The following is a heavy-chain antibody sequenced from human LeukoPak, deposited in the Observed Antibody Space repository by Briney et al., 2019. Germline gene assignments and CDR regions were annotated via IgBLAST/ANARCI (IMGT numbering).Heavy chain of an antibody. CDR1: GFTFSSYS. J-gene: IGHJ6*02. D-gene: IGHD3-10*01. CDR3: ASLWFGESGRMDV. Sequence: PGGSLRLSCAASGFTFSSYSMNWVRQAPGKGLEWVSSISSSSSYIYYADSVKGRFTISRDNAKNSLYLQMNSLRAEDTAVYYCASLWFGESGRMDVWGQGTTVTVSS. CDR2: ISSSSSYI. V-gene: IGHV3-21*01.